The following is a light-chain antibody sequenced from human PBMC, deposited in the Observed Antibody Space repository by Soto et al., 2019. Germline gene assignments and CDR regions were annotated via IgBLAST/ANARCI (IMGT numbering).Light chain of an antibody. CDR1: QSIRSY. J-gene: IGKJ5*01. CDR3: QESHSIPIT. V-gene: IGKV1-39*01. CDR2: AAS. Sequence: DIQMTQSPSSLSASVGDRVTITCRASQSIRSYLNWYQQKPGKAPKLLIHAASSLQSGVPPRFSGSGSGTDFTLTISSLQPEDFATYYCQESHSIPITFGQGTRLEIK.